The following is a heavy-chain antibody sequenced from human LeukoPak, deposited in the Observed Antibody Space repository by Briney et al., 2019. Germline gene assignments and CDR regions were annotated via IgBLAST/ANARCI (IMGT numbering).Heavy chain of an antibody. V-gene: IGHV3-33*01. D-gene: IGHD3-22*01. CDR3: ARAGDSSLAYFDY. CDR1: GFTFSSYG. Sequence: GGSLRLSCAASGFTFSSYGMHWVRQAPGKGLEWVAVIWYDGSNKYYADSVKGRFTISRDNSKNTLYLQMNSLRAEDTAVYYCARAGDSSLAYFDYWGQGTLVTVSS. J-gene: IGHJ4*02. CDR2: IWYDGSNK.